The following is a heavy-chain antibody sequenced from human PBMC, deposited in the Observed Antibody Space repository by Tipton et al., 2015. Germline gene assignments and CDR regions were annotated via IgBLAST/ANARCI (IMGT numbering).Heavy chain of an antibody. Sequence: TLSLTCTVSGGSIRSYYWSWIRQPPGKGLEWIGYIYYSGSTNYNPSLKSRVTISVDTSKNRFSLKLSSVTAADTAVYYCARFMGYSYGPDNWFDPLGQGTLVTVSS. CDR2: IYYSGST. D-gene: IGHD5-18*01. J-gene: IGHJ5*02. CDR3: ARFMGYSYGPDNWFDP. CDR1: GGSIRSYY. V-gene: IGHV4-59*01.